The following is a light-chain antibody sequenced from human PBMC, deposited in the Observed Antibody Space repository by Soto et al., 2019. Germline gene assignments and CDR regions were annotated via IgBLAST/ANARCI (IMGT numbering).Light chain of an antibody. CDR3: QQYNNWPPWT. J-gene: IGKJ1*01. V-gene: IGKV3-15*01. CDR2: GAS. Sequence: EIVMTQSPATLSVSPGERATLSCSASQSVSSNLAWYQQKPGQAPRLLIYGASTRATGIPARFSGSGSGTEFTLTISSLQSEDFAVYYCQQYNNWPPWTFCQGTKVESK. CDR1: QSVSSN.